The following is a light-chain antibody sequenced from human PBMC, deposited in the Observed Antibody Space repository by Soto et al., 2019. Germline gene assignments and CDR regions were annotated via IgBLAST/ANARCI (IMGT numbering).Light chain of an antibody. V-gene: IGLV1-40*01. CDR3: QSYDSSLSGVV. CDR1: SSNIGAGYD. J-gene: IGLJ2*01. CDR2: ANT. Sequence: QSVLRQPPSVSGAPGQRVTISCTGSSSNIGAGYDVHWYQQLPGTAPKLLISANTNRPSGVPDRFSGSKSGTSASLAITGLQAEDEADYYCQSYDSSLSGVVFGGGTKLTVL.